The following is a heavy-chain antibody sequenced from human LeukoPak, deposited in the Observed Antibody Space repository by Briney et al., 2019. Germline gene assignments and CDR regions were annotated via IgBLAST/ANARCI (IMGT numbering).Heavy chain of an antibody. Sequence: ASVKVSCKASGYTFTGYYMHWVRQAPGQGLEWMGWIHPNSGGTNYAQKFQGKVTMTRDTSISTAYMELSRLRSDDTAVYYCARDYGSGSYGLDYWGQGTLVTVSS. J-gene: IGHJ4*02. CDR1: GYTFTGYY. CDR3: ARDYGSGSYGLDY. V-gene: IGHV1-2*02. CDR2: IHPNSGGT. D-gene: IGHD3-10*01.